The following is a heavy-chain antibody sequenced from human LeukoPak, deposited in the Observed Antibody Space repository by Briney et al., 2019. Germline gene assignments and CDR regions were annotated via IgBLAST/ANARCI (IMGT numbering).Heavy chain of an antibody. J-gene: IGHJ4*02. CDR1: RYTFTGYY. CDR3: ASSTFPLTTYYYDSSGYLDYFDY. CDR2: INPNSGGT. Sequence: ASVKVSCKASRYTFTGYYMHWVRQAPGQGLEWMGRINPNSGGTNYAQKFQGRVTMTRDTSISTAYMELSRLRSDDTAVYYCASSTFPLTTYYYDSSGYLDYFDYWGQGTLVTVSS. D-gene: IGHD3-22*01. V-gene: IGHV1-2*06.